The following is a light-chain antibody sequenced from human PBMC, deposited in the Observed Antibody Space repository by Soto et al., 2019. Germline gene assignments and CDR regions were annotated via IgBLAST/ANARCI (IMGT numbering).Light chain of an antibody. CDR2: DAS. CDR3: QQRRT. V-gene: IGKV3-11*01. CDR1: QSVSSY. Sequence: EIVLTQSPATLSLSPGERATLSCRASQSVSSYLAWYQQKPGQAPRLLIYDASNRATGIPARFSGSGSGTDFTLTISSLEPEDFAVYYCQQRRTFGQGNKVEI. J-gene: IGKJ1*01.